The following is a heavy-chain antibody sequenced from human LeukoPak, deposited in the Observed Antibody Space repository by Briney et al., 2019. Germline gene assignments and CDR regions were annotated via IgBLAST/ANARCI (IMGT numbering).Heavy chain of an antibody. J-gene: IGHJ4*02. D-gene: IGHD3-9*01. CDR2: ISAYNGKT. CDR3: ARSSRYDIWTGYPY. V-gene: IGHV1-18*01. CDR1: GYTFTSIG. Sequence: GASVKVSCKASGYTFTSIGISWVRQAPGQGLEWMGWISAYNGKTKYAQKLQGRVTMTTDTSTSTAYMELRSLRSDDTAVYYCARSSRYDIWTGYPYWGQGTLVTVSP.